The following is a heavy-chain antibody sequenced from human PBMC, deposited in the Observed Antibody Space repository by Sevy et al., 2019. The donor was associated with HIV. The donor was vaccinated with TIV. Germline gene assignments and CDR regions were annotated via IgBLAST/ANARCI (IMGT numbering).Heavy chain of an antibody. D-gene: IGHD3-22*01. CDR2: ISWDGGST. CDR1: GFTFDDYT. J-gene: IGHJ4*02. V-gene: IGHV3-43*01. Sequence: GGSLRLSCAASGFTFDDYTMHWVRQAPGKGLEWVSLISWDGGSTYYADSVKGRFTISRDNSKNSLYLQMNSLRTEDTALYYCAKDKDSSGLYFDYWGQGTLVTVSS. CDR3: AKDKDSSGLYFDY.